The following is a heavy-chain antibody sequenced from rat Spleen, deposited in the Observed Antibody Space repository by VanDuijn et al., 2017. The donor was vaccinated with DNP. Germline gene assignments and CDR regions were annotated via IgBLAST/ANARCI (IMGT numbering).Heavy chain of an antibody. J-gene: IGHJ2*01. Sequence: VQLKESGPGLVQPSQTLSLTCTVSGFSLTSYTVSWVRQPPGKGLEWVASITSSGGSTYYPDSVKGRFTISRDNAKNTLYLQMNSLRSEDTATYYCTSNNYLDYWGQGVMVTVSS. V-gene: IGHV5-31*01. CDR2: ITSSGGST. CDR1: GFSLTSYT. CDR3: TSNNYLDY.